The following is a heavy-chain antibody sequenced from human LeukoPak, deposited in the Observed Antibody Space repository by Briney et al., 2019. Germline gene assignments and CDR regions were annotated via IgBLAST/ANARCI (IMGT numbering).Heavy chain of an antibody. D-gene: IGHD4-17*01. CDR3: ARAGYGDPHFDF. J-gene: IGHJ4*02. CDR1: GFSFNTYW. V-gene: IGHV3-33*08. CDR2: IWYDGSNK. Sequence: GGSLRLSCAASGFSFNTYWMSWVRQAPGKGLEWVAAIWYDGSNKYYGDSVKGRFTISRDNSKNTLYLQMNSLRAEDTAAYYCARAGYGDPHFDFWGQGTLVTVSS.